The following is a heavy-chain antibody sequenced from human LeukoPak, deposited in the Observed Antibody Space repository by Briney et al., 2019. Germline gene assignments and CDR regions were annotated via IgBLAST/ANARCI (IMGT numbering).Heavy chain of an antibody. CDR3: ARSPLGRLPLDY. CDR1: GYTFTSYA. D-gene: IGHD5-18*01. Sequence: SVKVSCKASGYTFTSYAISWVRQAPGQGLEWMGGIIPIFGTANYAQKFQGRVTITADESTSTAYMELSSLRSEDTAVYYCARSPLGRLPLDYWGQGTLVTVSS. V-gene: IGHV1-69*13. J-gene: IGHJ4*02. CDR2: IIPIFGTA.